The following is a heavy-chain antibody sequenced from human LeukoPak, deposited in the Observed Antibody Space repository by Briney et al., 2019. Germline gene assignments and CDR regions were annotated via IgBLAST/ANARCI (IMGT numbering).Heavy chain of an antibody. CDR3: ARDSALGATTTDY. CDR1: GFTVSSNY. V-gene: IGHV3-53*01. CDR2: IYSGGST. J-gene: IGHJ4*02. Sequence: GGSLSLSCAASGFTVSSNYMSWVRQAPGKGLEWVSVIYSGGSTYYADSVKGRFTISRDNSKNTLYLQMNSLRAEDTAVYYCARDSALGATTTDYWGQGTLVTVSS. D-gene: IGHD1-26*01.